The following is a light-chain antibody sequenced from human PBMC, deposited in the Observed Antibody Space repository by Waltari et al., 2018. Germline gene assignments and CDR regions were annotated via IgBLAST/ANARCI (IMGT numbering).Light chain of an antibody. CDR1: ENVVHNDGNTC. V-gene: IGKV2-24*01. J-gene: IGKJ2*01. CDR3: MQAAQFPHT. Sequence: IVMTQTPLSSPVTPGQPASMSCRSSENVVHNDGNTCLSWFHQRPGQPQRLLIYKVSTRFSGGPDRFSGSGAGTEFTLKISRVETEDVGVYYCMQAAQFPHTFGQGTKLEIK. CDR2: KVS.